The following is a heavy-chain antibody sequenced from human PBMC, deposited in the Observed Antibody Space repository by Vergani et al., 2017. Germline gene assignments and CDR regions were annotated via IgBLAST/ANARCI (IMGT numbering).Heavy chain of an antibody. J-gene: IGHJ2*01. Sequence: QMQLQESGPGLVKASETLSLTCPVSGDSIISRSYYWGWLRQPPGKGMEWIGSIYNSGNGDSSSSLKSRVTISADTSKNQFSLRLTSVTAADTAVYYGASGKYYSDSTSHFRGRYFDVWGRGTLVTVPS. CDR3: ASGKYYSDSTSHFRGRYFDV. V-gene: IGHV4-39*01. D-gene: IGHD3-16*01. CDR1: GDSIISRSYY. CDR2: IYNSGNG.